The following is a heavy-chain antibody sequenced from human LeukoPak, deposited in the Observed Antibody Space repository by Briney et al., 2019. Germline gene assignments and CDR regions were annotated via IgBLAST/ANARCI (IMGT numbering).Heavy chain of an antibody. CDR2: IYYSGST. CDR1: GGSISSYY. J-gene: IGHJ5*02. CDR3: ARDLRTHYYGSGSYPNWFDP. Sequence: PSETLSLTCTVSGGSISSYYWSWIRQPPGKGLEWIGYIYYSGSTNYNPSLKSRVTISVDTSKNQFSLKLSSVTAADTAVYYCARDLRTHYYGSGSYPNWFDPWGQGTLVTVSS. D-gene: IGHD3-10*01. V-gene: IGHV4-59*01.